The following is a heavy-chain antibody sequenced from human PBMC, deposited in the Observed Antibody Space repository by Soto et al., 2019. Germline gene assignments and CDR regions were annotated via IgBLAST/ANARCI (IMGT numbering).Heavy chain of an antibody. D-gene: IGHD3-10*01. Sequence: QVQLQQWGAGLLKPSETLSLTCAVYGGSFSNNYWTWFRQPPGKGLEWIGEISPSGTTKYIPSLKSRGTTSVDTSRKQFFLKVTSVSAADPAVYYCATSLWFGTQPEIWGPGTLVTVSS. J-gene: IGHJ4*02. CDR1: GGSFSNNY. CDR3: ATSLWFGTQPEI. CDR2: ISPSGTT. V-gene: IGHV4-34*01.